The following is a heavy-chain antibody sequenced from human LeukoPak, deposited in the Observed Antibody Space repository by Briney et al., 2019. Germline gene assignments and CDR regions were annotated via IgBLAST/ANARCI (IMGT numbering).Heavy chain of an antibody. J-gene: IGHJ6*03. CDR3: ARAPYYDFWSGYYTGYMDV. D-gene: IGHD3-3*01. CDR1: GGSFSGYY. V-gene: IGHV4-34*01. Sequence: PSETLSLTCAVYGGSFSGYYWSWLRQPPGKGLEWIGEINHSGSTNYNPSLKSRVTISVDTSKNQFSLKLSSVTAADTAVYYCARAPYYDFWSGYYTGYMDVWGKGTTVTVSS. CDR2: INHSGST.